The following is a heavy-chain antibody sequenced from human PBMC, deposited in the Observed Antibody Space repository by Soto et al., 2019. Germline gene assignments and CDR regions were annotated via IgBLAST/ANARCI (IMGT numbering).Heavy chain of an antibody. CDR1: GYTFTSYG. CDR2: INPYNAKT. V-gene: IGHV1-18*01. D-gene: IGHD4-4*01. CDR3: ARDPQHPNYSYFDY. Sequence: ASVKVSCKASGYTFTSYGISWVRQAPGQGLERMGWINPYNAKTNSAQKFQGRVSMTTDTSSSTAYMELSSLRSEDTAVYYCARDPQHPNYSYFDYWGQGTLVTVSS. J-gene: IGHJ4*02.